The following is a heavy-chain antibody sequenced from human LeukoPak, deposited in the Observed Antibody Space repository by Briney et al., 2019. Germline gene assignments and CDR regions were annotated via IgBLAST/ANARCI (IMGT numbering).Heavy chain of an antibody. Sequence: PGGSLRLSCAASGFTFSDYYMSWIRQAPGKGLEWVSYISSSGSTIYYADSVKGRFTISRDNSKNTLYLQLNSLRAEDTAVYYCARSPGLVGANYFDYWGQGTLVTVSS. D-gene: IGHD1-26*01. CDR2: ISSSGSTI. CDR1: GFTFSDYY. V-gene: IGHV3-11*04. CDR3: ARSPGLVGANYFDY. J-gene: IGHJ4*02.